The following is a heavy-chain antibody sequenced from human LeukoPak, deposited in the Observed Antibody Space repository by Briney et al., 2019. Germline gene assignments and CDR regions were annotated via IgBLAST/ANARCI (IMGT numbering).Heavy chain of an antibody. CDR2: IYPGDSDT. D-gene: IGHD5-12*01. Sequence: GGSLRLSCAASGFTFTSYWIGWVRQMPGKGLEWMGIIYPGDSDTRYSPSFQGQVTISADKSISTAYLQWSSLKASDTAMYYCARSGYSGYDNDYWGQGTLVTVSS. CDR1: GFTFTSYW. J-gene: IGHJ4*02. V-gene: IGHV5-51*01. CDR3: ARSGYSGYDNDY.